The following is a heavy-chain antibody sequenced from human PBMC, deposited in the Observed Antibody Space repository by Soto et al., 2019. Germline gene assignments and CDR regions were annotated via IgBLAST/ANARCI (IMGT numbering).Heavy chain of an antibody. V-gene: IGHV1-2*02. D-gene: IGHD3-10*01. CDR2: INPNSGDT. J-gene: IGHJ6*02. CDR3: ARDMDYYYGSCTGNGHGV. CDR1: GYTFTAYC. Sequence: QVQLVQSGAEVKKPGASVRVSCKASGYTFTAYCVQWVRQAPGQGLQWMGWINPNSGDTKYAQEFQGRVTLTRDTSISTVYMELSRLTSDDTAVYYCARDMDYYYGSCTGNGHGVWGQGTTVTVYS.